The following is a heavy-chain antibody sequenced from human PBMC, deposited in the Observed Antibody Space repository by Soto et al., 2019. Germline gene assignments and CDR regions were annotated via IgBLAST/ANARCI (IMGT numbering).Heavy chain of an antibody. CDR1: GGSISSGGYY. Sequence: SETLSLTCTVSGGSISSGGYYWSWIRQHPGKGLEWIGYIYYSGSTYYNPSLKSRVTISVDTSKNQFSLKLSSVTAADTAVYYCARLLRLGELSSYFDYWGQGTLVTVSS. V-gene: IGHV4-31*03. D-gene: IGHD3-16*02. CDR2: IYYSGST. J-gene: IGHJ4*02. CDR3: ARLLRLGELSSYFDY.